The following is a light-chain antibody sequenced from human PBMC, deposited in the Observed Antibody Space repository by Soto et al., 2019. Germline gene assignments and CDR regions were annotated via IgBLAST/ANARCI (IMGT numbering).Light chain of an antibody. Sequence: ESVLTQSPGTLSLSPGERATLSCRASQSVSSNYLAWYQQKPGQAPRLLIYSASSRATDIPDRFSGSGSGTDFTLTISRLVPEDFAVYYCQQYGTSPLTFGPGTRWIS. CDR1: QSVSSNY. CDR3: QQYGTSPLT. J-gene: IGKJ1*01. CDR2: SAS. V-gene: IGKV3-20*01.